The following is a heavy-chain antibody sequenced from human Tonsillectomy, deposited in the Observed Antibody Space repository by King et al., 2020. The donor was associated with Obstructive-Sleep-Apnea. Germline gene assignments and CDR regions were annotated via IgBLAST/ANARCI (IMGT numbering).Heavy chain of an antibody. D-gene: IGHD5-24*01. CDR1: GFTFSTYG. J-gene: IGHJ4*02. V-gene: IGHV3-30*18. CDR3: AKDPDDGLRDNYFHY. Sequence: VQLVESGGGVVLPGRSLRLSCAASGFTFSTYGMHWVRQAPGKGLEWVAVISYDGNNKYYTDSVKGRFTISRDSSRNTVYLQMNSLRTEDTAVYFCAKDPDDGLRDNYFHYWGQGTLVTVSS. CDR2: ISYDGNNK.